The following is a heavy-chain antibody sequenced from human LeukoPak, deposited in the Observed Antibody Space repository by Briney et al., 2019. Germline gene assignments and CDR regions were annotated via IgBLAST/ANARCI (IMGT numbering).Heavy chain of an antibody. CDR2: IKSNTDGGTT. CDR3: ATEYYGAYNY. CDR1: GFTFTNAW. Sequence: PGGSLRLSCAASGFTFTNAWMSWVRQAPGKGLEWDGRIKSNTDGGTTDYVAPVKGRFTISRDDSKDTLYLQMNSLKTEDIAVYFCATEYYGAYNYWGQGTLVTVSS. D-gene: IGHD4-17*01. V-gene: IGHV3-15*01. J-gene: IGHJ4*02.